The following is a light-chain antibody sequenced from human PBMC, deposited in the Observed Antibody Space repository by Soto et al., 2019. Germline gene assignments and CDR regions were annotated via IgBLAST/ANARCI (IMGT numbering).Light chain of an antibody. V-gene: IGLV2-14*03. J-gene: IGLJ3*02. Sequence: QSALTQPASVSGSPGQSITISCTGASGAIGDYTYVSWYQHHPGKAPKLMIYDVGNRPSGVSNRFSGSRSGNTASLTISGLQAEDEADYYCSSYTSDTRVFGGGTKLTVL. CDR3: SSYTSDTRV. CDR1: SGAIGDYTY. CDR2: DVG.